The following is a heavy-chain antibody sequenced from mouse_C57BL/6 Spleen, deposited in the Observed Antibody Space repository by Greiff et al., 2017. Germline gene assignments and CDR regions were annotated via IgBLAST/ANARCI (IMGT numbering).Heavy chain of an antibody. CDR2: IDPSDSYT. CDR1: GYTFTSYW. Sequence: QVQLQQPGAELVMPGASVKLSCKASGYTFTSYWMHWVKQRPGQGLEWIGEIDPSDSYTNYNQKFKGKSKFNVDKSSSTAYMQLSSLTSEESTVYYCARSPYYYAMDYWGQGTSVTVSS. CDR3: ARSPYYYAMDY. V-gene: IGHV1-69*01. J-gene: IGHJ4*01.